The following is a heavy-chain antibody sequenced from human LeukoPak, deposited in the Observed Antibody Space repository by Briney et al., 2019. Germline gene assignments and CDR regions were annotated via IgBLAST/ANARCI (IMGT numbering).Heavy chain of an antibody. CDR3: ARDNSGHDYSFDC. Sequence: SETLSLTCGVSGGAITNYYWNWIRQAPGKGLEWLGYIYYTGSTTYNPSVKSRITISLDTSKKQLSLKLRSVTAADTAVYYCARDNSGHDYSFDCWGQGTLVTVSS. J-gene: IGHJ4*02. CDR1: GGAITNYY. CDR2: IYYTGST. V-gene: IGHV4-59*01. D-gene: IGHD5-12*01.